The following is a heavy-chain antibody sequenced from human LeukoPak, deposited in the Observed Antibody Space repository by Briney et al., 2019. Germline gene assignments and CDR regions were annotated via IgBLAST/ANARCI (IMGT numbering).Heavy chain of an antibody. V-gene: IGHV4-38-2*02. CDR1: GYSISSGYY. Sequence: SETLSLTCTVSGYSISSGYYWGWIRQPPGKGLEWIGSIYHSGSTYYNPSLKSRVTTSVDTSKNQFSLKLSSVTAADTAVYYCARDRAVAVPFDYWGQGTLVTVSS. CDR3: ARDRAVAVPFDY. D-gene: IGHD6-19*01. J-gene: IGHJ4*02. CDR2: IYHSGST.